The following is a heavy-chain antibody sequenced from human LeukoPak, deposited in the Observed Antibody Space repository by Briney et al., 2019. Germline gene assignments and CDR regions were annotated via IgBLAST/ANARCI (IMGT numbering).Heavy chain of an antibody. D-gene: IGHD3-10*01. CDR2: INHSGST. J-gene: IGHJ6*02. Sequence: TLSLTCAFYGGSFSGYCWSWIRQPPGKGLEWIGEINHSGSTNYTPSLKSRVTISQDTPKTQFSLKLSSVTAAGTAADYCARGRRVTMVRGVIGGMDVWGQGTTVTVSS. CDR3: ARGRRVTMVRGVIGGMDV. V-gene: IGHV4-34*01. CDR1: GGSFSGYC.